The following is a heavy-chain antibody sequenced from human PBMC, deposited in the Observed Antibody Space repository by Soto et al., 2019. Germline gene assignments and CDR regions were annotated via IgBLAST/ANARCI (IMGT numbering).Heavy chain of an antibody. CDR2: IIPIFRTA. Sequence: ASVKVSCKASGYTFNDYYIYWVRQAPGQGLEWVAWIIPIFRTAKYAQKFQGRVTITADEITSTAYMELSSLRSEDTALYYCARGRFLEWLALTDDYNYYYNGMDVWGQGTTVTVSS. CDR3: ARGRFLEWLALTDDYNYYYNGMDV. D-gene: IGHD3-3*01. V-gene: IGHV1-69*13. CDR1: GYTFNDYY. J-gene: IGHJ6*02.